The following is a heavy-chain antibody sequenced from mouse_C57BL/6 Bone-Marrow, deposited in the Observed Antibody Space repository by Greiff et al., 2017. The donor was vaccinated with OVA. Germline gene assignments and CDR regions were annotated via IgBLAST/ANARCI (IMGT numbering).Heavy chain of an antibody. J-gene: IGHJ3*01. CDR1: GFTFSSYG. D-gene: IGHD2-1*01. V-gene: IGHV5-6*02. Sequence: EVMLVESGGDLVKPGGSLKLSCAASGFTFSSYGMSWVRQTPDKRLEWVATISSGGSYTYYPDSVKGRFTISRDSAKNTLYLQMSSLKSEDTAMYYCARRGDYYGPWFAYWGQGTLVTVSA. CDR2: ISSGGSYT. CDR3: ARRGDYYGPWFAY.